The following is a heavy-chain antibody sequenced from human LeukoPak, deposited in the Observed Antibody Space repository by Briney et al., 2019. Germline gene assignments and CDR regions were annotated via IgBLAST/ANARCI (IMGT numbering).Heavy chain of an antibody. J-gene: IGHJ4*02. CDR1: GFTFSSYG. CDR2: IRYDGSNK. D-gene: IGHD5-18*01. V-gene: IGHV3-30*02. CDR3: AKRQYANTAMVVDY. Sequence: PGGSLRLSCAASGFTFSSYGMHWVRQAPGKGLEWVAFIRYDGSNKYYADSVKGRFTISRDNSKNTLYLQMDSLRAEDTAVYYCAKRQYANTAMVVDYWGQGTLVTVSS.